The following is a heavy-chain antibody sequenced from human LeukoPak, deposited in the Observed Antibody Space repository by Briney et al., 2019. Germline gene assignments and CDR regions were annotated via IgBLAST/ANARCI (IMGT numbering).Heavy chain of an antibody. Sequence: GGSLRLSCAASGFIFSNNGMSWVRQAPGRGLEWVSSIRGSAGNAYYADSVKGRFTISRDNAKNSLYLQMNSLRAEDTAVYYCAELGITMIGGVWGKGTTVTISS. CDR3: AELGITMIGGV. CDR1: GFIFSNNG. CDR2: IRGSAGNA. J-gene: IGHJ6*04. V-gene: IGHV3-23*01. D-gene: IGHD3-10*02.